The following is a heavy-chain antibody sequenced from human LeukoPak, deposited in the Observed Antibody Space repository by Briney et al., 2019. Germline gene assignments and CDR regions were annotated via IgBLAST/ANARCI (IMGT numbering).Heavy chain of an antibody. D-gene: IGHD3-22*01. CDR3: ATYYYDSSGYYYPTDY. CDR2: IYSGGST. Sequence: GGSLRLSCAASGFTFSSYSMNWVRQAPGKGLEWVSVIYSGGSTYYADSVKGRFTISRDNSKNTLYLQMNSLRAEDTAVYYCATYYYDSSGYYYPTDYWGQGTLVTVSS. J-gene: IGHJ4*02. V-gene: IGHV3-53*01. CDR1: GFTFSSYS.